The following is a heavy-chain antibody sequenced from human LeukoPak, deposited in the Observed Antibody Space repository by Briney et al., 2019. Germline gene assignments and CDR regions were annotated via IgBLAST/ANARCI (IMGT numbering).Heavy chain of an antibody. CDR3: ARVAEFSYARLTMIRGYFQH. CDR2: INHSGST. J-gene: IGHJ1*01. Sequence: SETLSLTCAVYGGSFSGYYWGWIRQPPGKGLEWIGEINHSGSTNYNPSLKSRVTISVDTSKNQFSLKLSSVTAADTAVYYCARVAEFSYARLTMIRGYFQHWGQGTLVTVSS. D-gene: IGHD3-10*01. V-gene: IGHV4-34*01. CDR1: GGSFSGYY.